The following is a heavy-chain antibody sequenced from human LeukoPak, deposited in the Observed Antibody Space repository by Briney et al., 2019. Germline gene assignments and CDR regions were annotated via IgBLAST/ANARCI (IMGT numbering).Heavy chain of an antibody. V-gene: IGHV3-15*01. CDR1: GFSFSNAW. Sequence: GRSLRLSCVASGFSFSNAWMTWVRQAPGKGLEWLGRIKSKNDGGTTDYAAPVKGRLTISRDDSKNTVYLQMNSLKIEDAAVYYCATSSSGHDHLFDYWGQGTLVTVSS. CDR3: ATSSSGHDHLFDY. D-gene: IGHD5-12*01. CDR2: IKSKNDGGTT. J-gene: IGHJ4*02.